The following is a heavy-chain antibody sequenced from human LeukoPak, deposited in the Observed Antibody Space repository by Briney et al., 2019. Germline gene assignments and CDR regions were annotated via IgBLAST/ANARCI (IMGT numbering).Heavy chain of an antibody. CDR3: ARDIDGYSSSWYSDY. Sequence: GASVKVSCKASGGTFSSYAISWVRQAPGQGLEWMGRIIPTLEIANYAQKFQGRVTITADKSTSTAYMELSSLRSEDTAVYYCARDIDGYSSSWYSDYWGQGTLVTVSS. D-gene: IGHD6-13*01. V-gene: IGHV1-69*04. CDR2: IIPTLEIA. CDR1: GGTFSSYA. J-gene: IGHJ4*02.